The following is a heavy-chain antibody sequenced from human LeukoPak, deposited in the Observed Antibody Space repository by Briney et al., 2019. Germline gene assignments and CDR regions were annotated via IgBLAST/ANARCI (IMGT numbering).Heavy chain of an antibody. CDR3: AKEISPYGDFDY. J-gene: IGHJ4*02. V-gene: IGHV3-30*18. Sequence: SGGSLRLSCAASGFTFSDYYMSWIRQAPGKGLEWVAVISYDGSNKYYADSVKGRFTISRDNSKNTLYLQMNSLRAEDTAVYYCAKEISPYGDFDYWGQGTLVTVSS. D-gene: IGHD4-17*01. CDR1: GFTFSDYY. CDR2: ISYDGSNK.